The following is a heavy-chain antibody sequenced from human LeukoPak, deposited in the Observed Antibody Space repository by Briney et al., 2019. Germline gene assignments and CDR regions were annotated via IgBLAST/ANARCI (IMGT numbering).Heavy chain of an antibody. D-gene: IGHD3-3*01. CDR1: GGSISSSSYY. CDR2: IYYSGST. J-gene: IGHJ4*02. V-gene: IGHV4-39*01. Sequence: PSETLSLTCTVSGGSISSSSYYWGWIRQPPGKGLEWIGSIYYSGSTYYNPSLKSRVTISVDTSKNQFSLKLSSVTAADTAVYYCARLWSGYPSPYYFDYWGQGTLVTVSS. CDR3: ARLWSGYPSPYYFDY.